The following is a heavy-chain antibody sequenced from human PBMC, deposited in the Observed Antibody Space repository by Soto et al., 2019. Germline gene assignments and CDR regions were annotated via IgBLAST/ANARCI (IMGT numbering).Heavy chain of an antibody. J-gene: IGHJ4*02. Sequence: GGSLRLSCAASGFTLSGSAMHWVRQASGKGLEWVGRIRSKANSYATAYAASVKGRFTISRDDPKNTAYLQMNSLKTEDTAVYYCTSSLYSGSSATFDYWGQGALVTVSS. D-gene: IGHD1-26*01. CDR1: GFTLSGSA. CDR3: TSSLYSGSSATFDY. V-gene: IGHV3-73*01. CDR2: IRSKANSYAT.